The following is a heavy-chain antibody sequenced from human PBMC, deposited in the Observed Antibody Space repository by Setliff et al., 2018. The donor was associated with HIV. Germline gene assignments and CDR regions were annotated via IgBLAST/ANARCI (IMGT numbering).Heavy chain of an antibody. Sequence: SETLSLTCAVYGGSFSGYYWTWIRQPPGKGLEWIGEITHSGSTNYNPSLETRVTISVDTSKNQFSLKLSSVTAADTAVYYCARRPPYWGFDFWGQGTLVTVSS. CDR2: ITHSGST. J-gene: IGHJ4*02. V-gene: IGHV4-34*01. CDR3: ARRPPYWGFDF. CDR1: GGSFSGYY. D-gene: IGHD3-16*01.